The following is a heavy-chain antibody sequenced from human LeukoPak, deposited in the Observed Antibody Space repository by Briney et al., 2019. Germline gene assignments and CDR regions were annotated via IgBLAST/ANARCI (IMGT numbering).Heavy chain of an antibody. CDR3: AREAPGGAAAGTVDY. D-gene: IGHD6-13*01. CDR1: GGSFSGYY. CDR2: ISHSGST. Sequence: SETLSLTCAVYGGSFSGYYWSWIRQPPGKGLEWIGEISHSGSTNYNPSLKSRVTISVDTSKNQFSLKLSSVTAADTAVYYCAREAPGGAAAGTVDYWGQGTLVTVSS. V-gene: IGHV4-34*01. J-gene: IGHJ4*02.